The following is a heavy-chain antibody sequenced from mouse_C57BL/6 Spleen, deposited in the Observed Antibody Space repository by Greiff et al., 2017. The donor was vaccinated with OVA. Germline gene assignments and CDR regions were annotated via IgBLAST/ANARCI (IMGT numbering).Heavy chain of an antibody. CDR1: GYTFTDYN. V-gene: IGHV1-22*01. D-gene: IGHD2-4*01. CDR2: INPNNGGT. Sequence: VHVKQSGPELVKPGASVKMSCKASGYTFTDYNMHWVKQSHGKSLEWIGYINPNNGGTSYNQKFKGKATLTVNKSSSTAYMELRSLTSEDSAVYYCVCYDSFGYWGQGTTLTVSS. J-gene: IGHJ2*01. CDR3: VCYDSFGY.